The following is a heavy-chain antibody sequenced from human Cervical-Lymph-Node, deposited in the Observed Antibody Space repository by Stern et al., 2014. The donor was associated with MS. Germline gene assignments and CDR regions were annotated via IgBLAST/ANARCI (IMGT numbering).Heavy chain of an antibody. CDR2: MNPKTGNT. CDR1: GYTFTSYD. CDR3: ARDLSDYYYGMDV. J-gene: IGHJ6*02. D-gene: IGHD6-19*01. V-gene: IGHV1-8*01. Sequence: VQLLESGAEVKKPGASVKVSCKASGYTFTSYDINWVRQAAGQGLEWMGWMNPKTGNTVYAQKFQGRVTMTRNTSITTAYMELSSLRSEDTAVYYCARDLSDYYYGMDVWGQGTTVTVSS.